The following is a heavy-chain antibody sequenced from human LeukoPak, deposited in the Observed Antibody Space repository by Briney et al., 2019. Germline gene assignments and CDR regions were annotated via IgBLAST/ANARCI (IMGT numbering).Heavy chain of an antibody. D-gene: IGHD3-10*01. CDR2: IYYSGST. V-gene: IGHV4-59*08. CDR3: ATYGSGSRF. CDR1: GGSISSYY. J-gene: IGHJ4*02. Sequence: PSETLSLTCTVSGGSISSYYWSWIRQPPGKGLEWIGYIYYSGSTNYNPSLKSRVIISVDTSKNQFSLQLSSVTAADTAVYYCATYGSGSRFWGQGTLVTVSS.